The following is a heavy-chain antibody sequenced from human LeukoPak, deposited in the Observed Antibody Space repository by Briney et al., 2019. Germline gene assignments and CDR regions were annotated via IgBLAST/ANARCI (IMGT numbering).Heavy chain of an antibody. D-gene: IGHD6-19*01. J-gene: IGHJ4*02. CDR1: GYTFTGYY. V-gene: IGHV1-2*02. Sequence: ASVKVSCKASGYTFTGYYMHWVRQAPGQGLEWMGWINPNSGGTNFAQKFQGRVTMTRDTSISTAYMELSRLRSDDTAVYYCARDYRMSSFGTVAGAFDYWGQGTLVIVSS. CDR3: ARDYRMSSFGTVAGAFDY. CDR2: INPNSGGT.